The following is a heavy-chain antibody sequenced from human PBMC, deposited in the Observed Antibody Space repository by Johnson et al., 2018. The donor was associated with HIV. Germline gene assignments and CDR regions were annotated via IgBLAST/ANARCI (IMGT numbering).Heavy chain of an antibody. V-gene: IGHV3-23*04. CDR1: GFTFSNYW. D-gene: IGHD1-26*01. CDR2: ISGSGGST. CDR3: AKDRLVGATGDAFDI. Sequence: VQLVESGGGLVQPGGSLRLSCAASGFTFSNYWMQWVRQAPGKGLEWVSAISGSGGSTYYADSVKGRFTISRDNSKNTLYLQMNSLGAEDTAVDYCAKDRLVGATGDAFDIWGQGTMVTVSS. J-gene: IGHJ3*02.